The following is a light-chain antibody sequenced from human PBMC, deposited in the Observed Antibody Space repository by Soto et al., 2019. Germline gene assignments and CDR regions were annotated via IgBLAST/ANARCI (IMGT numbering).Light chain of an antibody. V-gene: IGLV1-47*02. CDR2: SSD. CDR1: RSNIGANS. Sequence: QSVLTQPPSASGTPGQRVTISCSGSRSNIGANSVSWYQQLPGAAPKLLIYSSDKRPSGVPDRFSGSKSGTSGSLAISGLRSEDEADYYCAAWDDSLSGGLFGGGTKLTVL. J-gene: IGLJ2*01. CDR3: AAWDDSLSGGL.